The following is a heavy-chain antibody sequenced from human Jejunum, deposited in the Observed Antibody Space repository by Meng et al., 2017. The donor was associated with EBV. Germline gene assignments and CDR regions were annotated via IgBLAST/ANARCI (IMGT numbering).Heavy chain of an antibody. D-gene: IGHD5-24*01. J-gene: IGHJ4*02. Sequence: QVQLQESGPGLVKPSRTLSLTVGGSGGSISTDNWWSWVRQPPGKGLEYIGEIHHSGSTKYNPSLKSRVTISVDKSNNHFSLKLSSVTAADTAVHYCARDRGVEDYWGQGTLVTVSS. CDR1: GGSISTDNW. CDR2: IHHSGST. CDR3: ARDRGVEDY. V-gene: IGHV4-4*02.